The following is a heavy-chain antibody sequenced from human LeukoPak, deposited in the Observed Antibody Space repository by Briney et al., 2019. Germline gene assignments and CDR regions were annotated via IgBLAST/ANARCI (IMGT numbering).Heavy chain of an antibody. V-gene: IGHV3-23*01. J-gene: IGHJ4*02. CDR1: GFTFSSYA. CDR3: AGVYCGGACHLYYFDY. D-gene: IGHD2-21*02. CDR2: ISGSGGST. Sequence: GGSLRLSCPASGFTFSSYAMSWVRQAPGKGLEWVSAISGSGGSTYYAASVKGRFTISRDNSKNTLYLQMNSLRAEDTAVYYCAGVYCGGACHLYYFDYWGQGTLVTVSS.